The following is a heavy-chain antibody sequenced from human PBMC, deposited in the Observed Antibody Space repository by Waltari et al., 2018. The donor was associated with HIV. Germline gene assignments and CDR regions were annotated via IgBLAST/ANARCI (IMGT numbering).Heavy chain of an antibody. J-gene: IGHJ4*02. Sequence: QLQLQESGPGLVKPSETLSLTCTVSGGSISSSSYYWGWIRQPPGKGLEWIGSIYYSGITYYNPSLRSRVTISVDTSKNQFSLKLSSVTAADTAVYYCARLDIVATIFDYWGQGTLVTVSS. CDR3: ARLDIVATIFDY. CDR2: IYYSGIT. V-gene: IGHV4-39*01. CDR1: GGSISSSSYY. D-gene: IGHD5-12*01.